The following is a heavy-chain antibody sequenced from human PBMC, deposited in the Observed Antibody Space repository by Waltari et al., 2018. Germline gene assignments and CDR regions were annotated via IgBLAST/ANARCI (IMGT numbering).Heavy chain of an antibody. D-gene: IGHD2-8*01. Sequence: VQLVDSGGGLVKPGGSLSLSCAASGFTFTRPWMSWVRQAPGKGLEWVGRIKSKADGRTTDYAAPVKGRFTISRDDSKNTLYLQMNSLKTEDTAVYYCTTGGVKGPHDAFDIWGRGTMVTVSS. J-gene: IGHJ3*02. CDR2: IKSKADGRTT. CDR1: GFTFTRPW. V-gene: IGHV3-15*01. CDR3: TTGGVKGPHDAFDI.